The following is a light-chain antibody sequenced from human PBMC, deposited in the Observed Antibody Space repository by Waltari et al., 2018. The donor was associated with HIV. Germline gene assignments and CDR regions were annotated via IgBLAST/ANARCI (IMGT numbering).Light chain of an antibody. Sequence: DIQMTQSPYSLSASVGDRVTITCRASQSISSYLNWYQHKPGKAPKLLIYAASSLQSGVPSRFSGSGSGTDFTLTISSLQPEDFATYYCQQSYNTPPWTFGQGTKVAFK. CDR2: AAS. CDR3: QQSYNTPPWT. CDR1: QSISSY. V-gene: IGKV1-39*01. J-gene: IGKJ1*01.